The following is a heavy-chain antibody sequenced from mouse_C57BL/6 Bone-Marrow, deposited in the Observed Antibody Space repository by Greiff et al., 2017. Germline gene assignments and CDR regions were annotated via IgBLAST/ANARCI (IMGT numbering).Heavy chain of an antibody. CDR1: GYAFTSYW. D-gene: IGHD2-2*01. J-gene: IGHJ2*01. Sequence: QVQLQQPGAELVRPGSSVKLSCKASGYAFTSYWMHWVKQRPIQGLEWIGNIDPSDSETHYNQKFKDKATLTVDKSSSTAYMQLSSLTSEDSAVYYCARLWLRRGPDYWGQGTTLTVSS. CDR3: ARLWLRRGPDY. V-gene: IGHV1-52*01. CDR2: IDPSDSET.